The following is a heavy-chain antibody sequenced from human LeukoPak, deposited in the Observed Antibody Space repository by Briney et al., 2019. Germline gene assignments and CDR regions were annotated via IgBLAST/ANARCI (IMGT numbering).Heavy chain of an antibody. CDR3: ARNPSIAVAGTVIDY. Sequence: ASVKVSCKASGGTFSSYAISWVRQAPGQGLEWMGWISAYNGNTNYAQKLQGRVTMTTDTSTSTAYMELRSLRSDDTAVYCCARNPSIAVAGTVIDYWGQGTLVTVSS. CDR2: ISAYNGNT. CDR1: GGTFSSYA. V-gene: IGHV1-18*01. D-gene: IGHD6-19*01. J-gene: IGHJ4*02.